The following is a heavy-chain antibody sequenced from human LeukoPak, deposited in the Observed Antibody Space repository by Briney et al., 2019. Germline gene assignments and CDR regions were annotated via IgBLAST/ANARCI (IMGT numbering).Heavy chain of an antibody. D-gene: IGHD6-13*01. CDR1: GFTFSSYG. V-gene: IGHV3-30*03. CDR3: AREFYGIAAAGSLNYYYMDV. CDR2: ISYDGSNK. Sequence: GGSLRLSCAASGFTFSSYGMHWVRQAPGKGLEWVAVISYDGSNKYYADSVKGRFTISRDNSKNTLYLQMNSLRAEDTAVYYCAREFYGIAAAGSLNYYYMDVWGKGTTVTISS. J-gene: IGHJ6*03.